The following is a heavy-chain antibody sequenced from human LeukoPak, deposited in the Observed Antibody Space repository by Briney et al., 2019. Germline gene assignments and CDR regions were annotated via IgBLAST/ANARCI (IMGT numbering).Heavy chain of an antibody. V-gene: IGHV3-7*01. D-gene: IGHD1-26*01. CDR1: GFTFSSYW. CDR2: IKQDGSEK. J-gene: IGHJ4*02. Sequence: SGGSLRLSCAASGFTFSSYWMSWVRQAPGKGLEWVANIKQDGSEKYYVDSVKGRFTISRDNAKNSLYLQINSLRAEDTAVYYCARGTLVGATSYWGQGTLVTVSS. CDR3: ARGTLVGATSY.